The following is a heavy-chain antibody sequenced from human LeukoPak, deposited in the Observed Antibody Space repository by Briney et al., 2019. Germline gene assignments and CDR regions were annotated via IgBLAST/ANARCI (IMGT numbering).Heavy chain of an antibody. CDR1: GGSISSYY. CDR2: IYYSGST. D-gene: IGHD6-6*01. Sequence: SETLSLTCTVSGGSISSYYWSWIRQPPGKGLEWIGYIYYSGSTYYNPSLKSRVTISVDTSKNQFSLKLSSVTAADTAVYYCARAPYSSSSVFDYWGQGTLVTVSS. J-gene: IGHJ4*02. V-gene: IGHV4-59*12. CDR3: ARAPYSSSSVFDY.